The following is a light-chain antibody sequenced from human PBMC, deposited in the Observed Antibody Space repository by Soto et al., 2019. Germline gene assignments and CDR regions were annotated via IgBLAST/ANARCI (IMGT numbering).Light chain of an antibody. CDR3: QQRSNWPIT. J-gene: IGKJ5*01. CDR2: GAS. V-gene: IGKV3-11*01. CDR1: QSVSSY. Sequence: EIVLTQSPATLSLSPGERATLSCRASQSVSSYLAWYQQKPGRAPRLLIHGASTRATGIPARFSGSGSGTDFTLTISSLEPEDFAVYYCQQRSNWPITFGQGTRLEIK.